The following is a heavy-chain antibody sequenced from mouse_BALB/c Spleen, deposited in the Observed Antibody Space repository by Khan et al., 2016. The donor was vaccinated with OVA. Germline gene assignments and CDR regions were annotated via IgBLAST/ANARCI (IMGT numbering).Heavy chain of an antibody. CDR3: ARGDYYGTYAMDY. D-gene: IGHD1-1*01. CDR2: IYPGNVNT. V-gene: IGHV1S56*01. J-gene: IGHJ4*01. CDR1: GSTFTNFY. Sequence: QVQLKESGPELVKPGASVRISCKASGSTFTNFYIHWVKQRPGQGLEWIGWIYPGNVNTKYNDNFKGKATLTADKSSSTAYMLLSSLTSEDSAVXFSARGDYYGTYAMDYWGQGTSVIVSS.